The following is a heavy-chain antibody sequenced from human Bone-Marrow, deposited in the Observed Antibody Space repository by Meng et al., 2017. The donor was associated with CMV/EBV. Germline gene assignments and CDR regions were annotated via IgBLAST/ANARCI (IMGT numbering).Heavy chain of an antibody. V-gene: IGHV3-66*02. CDR2: IYSGGST. J-gene: IGHJ1*01. CDR1: GFTVSSNY. D-gene: IGHD6-19*01. Sequence: GESLKISCAASGFTVSSNYMSWVRQAPGKGLEWVSVIYSGGSTYYADSVKGRFTISRDNSKNTLYLQMNSLRAEDTAVYYCANRGLGYSSGWGYFQHWGQGTLVTVSS. CDR3: ANRGLGYSSGWGYFQH.